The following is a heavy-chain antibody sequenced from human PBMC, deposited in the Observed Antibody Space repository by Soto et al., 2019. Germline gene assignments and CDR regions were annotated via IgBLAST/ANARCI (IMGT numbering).Heavy chain of an antibody. J-gene: IGHJ4*02. Sequence: EVQVLESGGGLAQPGGSLRLSCAASGFTFSSNGMNWLRQAPGKGLEWVSGIRSDGATTYNADSVKGRFTVSRDTSKNTVYLQMNSLIVEDTAIYYWAKGKGVGATPDGANCWGQGTLVTVSA. CDR2: IRSDGATT. D-gene: IGHD1-26*01. V-gene: IGHV3-23*01. CDR1: GFTFSSNG. CDR3: AKGKGVGATPDGANC.